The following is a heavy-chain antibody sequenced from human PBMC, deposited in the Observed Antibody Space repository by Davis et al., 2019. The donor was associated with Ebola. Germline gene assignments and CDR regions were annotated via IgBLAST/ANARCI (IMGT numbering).Heavy chain of an antibody. CDR1: GLTFSTCA. J-gene: IGHJ6*04. CDR3: AKYQVVPAAIWYGFYYYGMDV. Sequence: PGGSLRLSCAVSGLTFSTCAMSWVRQAPGKGLEWVAGISGRGGVKYYADSVKGRVTISRDNSNNTLYLQMNSLRAEDTAVYYCAKYQVVPAAIWYGFYYYGMDVWGKGTTVTVSS. V-gene: IGHV3-23*01. D-gene: IGHD2-2*01. CDR2: ISGRGGVK.